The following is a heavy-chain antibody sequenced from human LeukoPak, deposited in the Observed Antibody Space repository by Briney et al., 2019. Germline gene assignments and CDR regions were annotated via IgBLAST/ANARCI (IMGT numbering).Heavy chain of an antibody. CDR1: GGTFSSYA. J-gene: IGHJ4*02. CDR3: ARLIDYYDSSGYYRGFDY. V-gene: IGHV1-69*05. Sequence: GASVKVSCKASGGTFSSYAISWVRQAPGQGLEWMGGIIPIFGTANYAQKFQGRVTMTRDTSISTAYMELSRLRSDDTAVYYCARLIDYYDSSGYYRGFDYWGQGTLVTVSS. D-gene: IGHD3-22*01. CDR2: IIPIFGTA.